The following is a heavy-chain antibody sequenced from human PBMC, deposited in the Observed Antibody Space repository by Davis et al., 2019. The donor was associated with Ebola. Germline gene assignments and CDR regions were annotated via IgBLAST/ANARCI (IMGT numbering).Heavy chain of an antibody. V-gene: IGHV3-23*01. D-gene: IGHD4-11*01. J-gene: IGHJ6*02. CDR2: ISGSGGST. Sequence: PGGSLRLSCAASGFTFSSYAMSWVRQAPGKGLEWVSAISGSGGSTYYADSVKGRFTISRDNAKNSLYLQMNSLRAEDTALYYCAKDYSNYFYYYGMDVWGQGTTVTVSS. CDR1: GFTFSSYA. CDR3: AKDYSNYFYYYGMDV.